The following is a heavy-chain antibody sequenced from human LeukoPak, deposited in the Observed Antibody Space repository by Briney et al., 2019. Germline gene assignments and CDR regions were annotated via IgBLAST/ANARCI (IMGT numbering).Heavy chain of an antibody. CDR3: ATDPWLLGGNWFDP. CDR1: GYTFTGYY. D-gene: IGHD3-9*01. V-gene: IGHV1-2*02. CDR2: INPNSGGT. J-gene: IGHJ5*02. Sequence: ASVKVSCKASGYTFTGYYMHWVRQAPGQGLEWMGWINPNSGGTNYAQKFQGRVTMTRDTSISTAYMELSSLRSEDTAVYYCATDPWLLGGNWFDPWGQGTLVTVSS.